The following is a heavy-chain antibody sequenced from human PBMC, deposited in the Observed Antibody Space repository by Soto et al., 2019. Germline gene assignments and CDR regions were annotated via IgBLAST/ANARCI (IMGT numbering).Heavy chain of an antibody. Sequence: SETLSITCTVCGDSVSSGGHYWSWIRQPPGKGLEWIGYIYYNGITDYNPSLRSRVTILVDTSKNQFSLKLSSVTAADTAVYFCARASSLIRAIDYWGQGTLVTVSS. CDR3: ARASSLIRAIDY. V-gene: IGHV4-61*08. D-gene: IGHD3-10*01. J-gene: IGHJ4*02. CDR1: GDSVSSGGHY. CDR2: IYYNGIT.